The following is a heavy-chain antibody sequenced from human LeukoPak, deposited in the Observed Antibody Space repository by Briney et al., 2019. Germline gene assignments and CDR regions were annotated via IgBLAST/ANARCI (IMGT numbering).Heavy chain of an antibody. Sequence: PGGSLGLSCAVSGFTFSTYWMRWVRQAPGKGLEWVANIKQDGSEKYYVDSVKGRFTISRDNTKNALYLQMNSLRAEDTAVYYCARDRSVYDYYAMDVWGQGTTVTVSS. CDR3: ARDRSVYDYYAMDV. J-gene: IGHJ6*02. CDR2: IKQDGSEK. CDR1: GFTFSTYW. D-gene: IGHD2-15*01. V-gene: IGHV3-7*03.